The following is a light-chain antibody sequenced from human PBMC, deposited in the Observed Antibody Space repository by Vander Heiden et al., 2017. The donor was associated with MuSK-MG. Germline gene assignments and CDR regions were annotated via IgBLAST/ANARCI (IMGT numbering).Light chain of an antibody. CDR2: DAS. CDR3: QQYKSYPFT. V-gene: IGKV1-5*01. J-gene: IGKJ3*01. CDR1: QSISSW. Sequence: DIQMTQSPSTLSASVGERVTITCRASQSISSWLAWYQQKPGKAPKLLIFDASSLESGVPSRFSGSGSGTEFTLTIRSLQPDDFATYYCQQYKSYPFTFGPGTKVXIK.